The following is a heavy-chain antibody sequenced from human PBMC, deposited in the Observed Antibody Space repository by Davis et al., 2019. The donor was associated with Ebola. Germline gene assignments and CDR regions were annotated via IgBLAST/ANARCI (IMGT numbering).Heavy chain of an antibody. CDR1: GGSVKSDC. J-gene: IGHJ5*02. CDR3: ARVCSGSYCFGN. D-gene: IGHD1-26*01. V-gene: IGHV4-59*02. Sequence: SETLSLTCTVSGGSVKSDCWSWSRQRPGKGLEGIGNIHYLGNTNYNPPLKSRVTMSVDTSKNQFSLKLSSVTAADPAVYYCARVCSGSYCFGNCGQGTLLTVSS. CDR2: IHYLGNT.